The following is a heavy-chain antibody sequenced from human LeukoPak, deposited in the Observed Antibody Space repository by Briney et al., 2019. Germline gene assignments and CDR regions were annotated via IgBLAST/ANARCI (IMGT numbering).Heavy chain of an antibody. J-gene: IGHJ4*02. Sequence: SETLSLTCAVYGGSFSGYYWSWIRQPPGKGLEWIGYIYYSGSTNYNPSLKSRVTISVDTSKNQFSLKLSSVTAADTAVYYCARGYMITFGGVIVTPAFDYWGQGTLVTVSS. CDR2: IYYSGST. V-gene: IGHV4-59*01. CDR3: ARGYMITFGGVIVTPAFDY. CDR1: GGSFSGYY. D-gene: IGHD3-16*02.